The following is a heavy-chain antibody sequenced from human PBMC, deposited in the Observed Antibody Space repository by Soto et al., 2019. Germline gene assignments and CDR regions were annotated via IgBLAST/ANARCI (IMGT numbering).Heavy chain of an antibody. V-gene: IGHV4-34*01. CDR1: GGSFSAYY. J-gene: IGHJ4*02. CDR3: ARAGGTGTTRYYFDY. D-gene: IGHD1-7*01. Sequence: PSETLSLTCAVYGGSFSAYYWSWIRQPPGKGLEWIGEINHSGGTSYNPSLKSRVTISVDTSKSQFSLKLTSVTAADTAVYYCARAGGTGTTRYYFDYWGQGTLVTVSS. CDR2: INHSGGT.